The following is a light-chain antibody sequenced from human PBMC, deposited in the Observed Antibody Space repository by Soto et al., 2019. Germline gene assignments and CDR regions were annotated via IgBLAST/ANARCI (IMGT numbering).Light chain of an antibody. CDR1: QNISHW. J-gene: IGKJ1*01. V-gene: IGKV1-5*03. CDR3: KHYDGFPWT. CDR2: KAS. Sequence: DIQMTQSPSTLSASIGDRVTLTCRASQNISHWLAWYRQKPGKAPNLRIYKASSLEGGVPSRFSHSASATEFTLSISSLQPDDFANYECKHYDGFPWTVSDGTKEEI.